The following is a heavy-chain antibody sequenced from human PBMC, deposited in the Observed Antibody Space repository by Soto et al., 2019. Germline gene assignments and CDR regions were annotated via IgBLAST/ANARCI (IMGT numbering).Heavy chain of an antibody. Sequence: ASVKVSCKTSGYTFTGYYIHWVRQAPGQGLEWMGWINPNSGGTNYAQKFQGRVTMTRDTSISTAYMELSRLRSDDTAVYYCATPSGVGNGPDYFDYCGQGPLVTVSS. CDR2: INPNSGGT. J-gene: IGHJ4*02. D-gene: IGHD2-8*01. CDR3: ATPSGVGNGPDYFDY. V-gene: IGHV1-2*02. CDR1: GYTFTGYY.